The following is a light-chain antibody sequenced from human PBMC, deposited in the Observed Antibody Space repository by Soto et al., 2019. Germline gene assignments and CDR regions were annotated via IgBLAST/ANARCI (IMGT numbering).Light chain of an antibody. CDR2: GTS. Sequence: EIVLTQSPGTLSLSPGERATLSCRASQSVTSSSLAWYQQKSGQAPRLLIYGTSNRATGIPDRFSGSGSGTEFTLTISRLEPEDFAVYYCQQYNSYSLTFGGGTKVEIK. CDR1: QSVTSSS. J-gene: IGKJ4*01. V-gene: IGKV3-20*01. CDR3: QQYNSYSLT.